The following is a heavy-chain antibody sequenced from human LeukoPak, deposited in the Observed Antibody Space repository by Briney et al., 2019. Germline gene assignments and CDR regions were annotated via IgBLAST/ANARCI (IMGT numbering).Heavy chain of an antibody. V-gene: IGHV3-21*01. CDR3: ARDYGSGSSQYYFDY. Sequence: GGSLRLSCAASGFTFSSYSMNWVRQAPGKGLEWVSSISSSSSYIYYADSVKGRLTISRDNAKNSLYLQMNSLRAEDTAVYYCARDYGSGSSQYYFDYWGQGTLVTVSS. CDR2: ISSSSSYI. D-gene: IGHD3-10*01. CDR1: GFTFSSYS. J-gene: IGHJ4*02.